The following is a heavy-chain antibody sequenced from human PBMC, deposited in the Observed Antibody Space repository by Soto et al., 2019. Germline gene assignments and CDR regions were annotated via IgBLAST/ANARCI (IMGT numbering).Heavy chain of an antibody. CDR1: GFTFSDYG. Sequence: PGGSLRLSCAASGFTFSDYGMSWVRQSPGRGLEWVSSISGSGARTYYADSVKGRRTISRDNSENTLYLQIYSLRVEDTALYYCAKGINVDYGVPFDYWGQGTLVTVSS. V-gene: IGHV3-23*01. D-gene: IGHD4-17*01. CDR3: AKGINVDYGVPFDY. J-gene: IGHJ4*02. CDR2: ISGSGART.